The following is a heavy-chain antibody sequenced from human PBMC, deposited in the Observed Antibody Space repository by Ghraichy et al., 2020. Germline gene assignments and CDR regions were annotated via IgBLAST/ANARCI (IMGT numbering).Heavy chain of an antibody. CDR3: ARVHLEGAYCGGDCYYDY. CDR2: IWYDGSNK. Sequence: GGSLRLSCAASGFTFSSYGMHWVRQAPGKGLEWVAVIWYDGSNKYYADSVKGRFTISRDNSKNTLYLQMNSLRAEDTAVYYCARVHLEGAYCGGDCYYDYWGQGTLVTVSS. CDR1: GFTFSSYG. J-gene: IGHJ4*02. D-gene: IGHD2-21*02. V-gene: IGHV3-33*01.